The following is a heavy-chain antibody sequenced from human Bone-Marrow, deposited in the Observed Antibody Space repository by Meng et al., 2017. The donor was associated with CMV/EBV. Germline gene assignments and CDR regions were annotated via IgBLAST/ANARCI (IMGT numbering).Heavy chain of an antibody. J-gene: IGHJ5*02. V-gene: IGHV4-61*01. CDR3: ARDYDGGGMGWFDP. CDR2: IYYSGST. D-gene: IGHD3-16*01. CDR1: GGSVSGGSYY. Sequence: SETLSLTCTVSGGSVSGGSYYWSWIRQPPGKGLEWIGYIYYSGSTNYNPSLKSRVTISVDTSKNQFSLKLSSVTAADTAVYYCARDYDGGGMGWFDPWGQGTLVTVSS.